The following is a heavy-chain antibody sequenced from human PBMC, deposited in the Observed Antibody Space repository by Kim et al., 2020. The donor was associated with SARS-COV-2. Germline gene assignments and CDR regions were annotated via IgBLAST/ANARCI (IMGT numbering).Heavy chain of an antibody. J-gene: IGHJ6*02. V-gene: IGHV3-43*01. CDR2: ISWGGTNT. D-gene: IGHD3-10*01. CDR3: AKAKLEMVRCAYGMDV. CDR1: GFTFNNYT. Sequence: GGSLRLSCAASGFTFNNYTLHWVRQAPGKGLEWVSLISWGGTNTFDADSVKGRFSITRDDSKNSLYQQMNILRTEDTAFYYCAKAKLEMVRCAYGMDVWGQGPTVTVSS.